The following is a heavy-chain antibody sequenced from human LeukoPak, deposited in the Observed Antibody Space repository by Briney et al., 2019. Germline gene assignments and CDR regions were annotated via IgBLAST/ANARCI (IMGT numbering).Heavy chain of an antibody. CDR3: AKVSGNWYFDY. D-gene: IGHD1-1*01. CDR1: GFTFSSYA. V-gene: IGHV3-23*01. CDR2: ISSSGGST. J-gene: IGHJ4*02. Sequence: TGGSLRLSCAASGFTFSSYAMSWVRQAPGKGREWVSAISSSGGSTYYADSVKGRFTISRDNSKNTLYLQMNSLRAEDTAVYYCAKVSGNWYFDYWGQGTLVTVSS.